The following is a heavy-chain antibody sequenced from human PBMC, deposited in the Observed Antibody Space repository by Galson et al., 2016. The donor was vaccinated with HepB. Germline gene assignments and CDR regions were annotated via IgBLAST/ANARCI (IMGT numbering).Heavy chain of an antibody. Sequence: QSGAEVKKPGESLKISCKGSGYNFTNYWIGWVRQRPGKGLDWMGIIYPGDSDTRNSPSFQGLVTISADKSITTAYLQWSSLKASDTAIYYCARQDCSNGVCYPETWGQGTLVTVSS. V-gene: IGHV5-51*01. CDR1: GYNFTNYW. CDR3: ARQDCSNGVCYPET. D-gene: IGHD2-8*01. J-gene: IGHJ5*02. CDR2: IYPGDSDT.